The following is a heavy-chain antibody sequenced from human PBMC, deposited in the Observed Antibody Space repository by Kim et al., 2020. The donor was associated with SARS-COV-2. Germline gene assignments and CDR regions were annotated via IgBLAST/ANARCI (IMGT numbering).Heavy chain of an antibody. CDR3: ARDNLRRKITGTTSLFRIFDY. Sequence: GGSLRLSCAASGFTFSSYAMHWVRQAPGKGLEWVAVISYDGSNKYYADSVKGRFTISRDNSKNTLYLQMNSLRAEDTAVYYCARDNLRRKITGTTSLFRIFDYWGQGTLVTVSS. CDR1: GFTFSSYA. V-gene: IGHV3-30*04. D-gene: IGHD1-20*01. CDR2: ISYDGSNK. J-gene: IGHJ4*02.